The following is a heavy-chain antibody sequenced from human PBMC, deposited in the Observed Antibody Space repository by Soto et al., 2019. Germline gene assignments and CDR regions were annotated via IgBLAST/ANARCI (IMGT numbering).Heavy chain of an antibody. V-gene: IGHV3-7*05. D-gene: IGHD1-26*01. CDR1: GFTFSSYW. Sequence: HPGGSLRLSCAASGFTFSSYWMSWVRQAPGKGLEWVANIKQDGSEKYYVDSVKGRFTISRDNAKNSLYLQMNSLRAEDTAVYYCARDLGGSYPGMDVWGQGTTVTVSS. CDR2: IKQDGSEK. CDR3: ARDLGGSYPGMDV. J-gene: IGHJ6*02.